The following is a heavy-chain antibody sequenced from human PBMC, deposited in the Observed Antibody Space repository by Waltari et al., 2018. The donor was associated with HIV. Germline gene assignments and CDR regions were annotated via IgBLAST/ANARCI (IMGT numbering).Heavy chain of an antibody. Sequence: EVQLVQSGAEVKKSGESLKISCQGSGSNFSNYWIGWVRQMPGKGLGWVGIIYPGDSETRHNPSCQGQVTISVDRSLDTDYVQWSSRTDLDSAMYHCARRAASGSARWFDPWGQGTLVTVSS. D-gene: IGHD6-13*01. V-gene: IGHV5-51*03. J-gene: IGHJ5*02. CDR1: GSNFSNYW. CDR2: IYPGDSET. CDR3: ARRAASGSARWFDP.